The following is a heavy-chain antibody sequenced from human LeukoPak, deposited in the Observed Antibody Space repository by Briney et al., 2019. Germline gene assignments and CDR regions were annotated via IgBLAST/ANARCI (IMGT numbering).Heavy chain of an antibody. Sequence: SETLSLTCTVSGYSISSGYYWGWIRQPPGKGLEWIGSIYHSGSTYYIPSLKSRVTISVDTSKNQFSLKLSSVTAADTAVYYCARSPLRVYDSSGYYLYFDYWGQGTLVTVPS. V-gene: IGHV4-38-2*02. CDR1: GYSISSGYY. D-gene: IGHD3-22*01. CDR3: ARSPLRVYDSSGYYLYFDY. J-gene: IGHJ4*02. CDR2: IYHSGST.